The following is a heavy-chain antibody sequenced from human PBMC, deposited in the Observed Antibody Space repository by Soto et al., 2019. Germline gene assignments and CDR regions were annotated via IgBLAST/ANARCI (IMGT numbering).Heavy chain of an antibody. CDR2: IYYSGNT. CDR1: GGSISSGDYY. J-gene: IGHJ6*02. Sequence: QVQLQESGPGLVKPSQTLSLTCTVSGGSISSGDYYWSWIRQPPGKGLEWIGNIYYSGNTYSNPSLKSRLTISVDTSKNQFSLKLNSVTAADTAVYYCARDSNYCSTTSCPTDYGLDVWGQGTTVTVSS. CDR3: ARDSNYCSTTSCPTDYGLDV. D-gene: IGHD2-2*01. V-gene: IGHV4-30-4*01.